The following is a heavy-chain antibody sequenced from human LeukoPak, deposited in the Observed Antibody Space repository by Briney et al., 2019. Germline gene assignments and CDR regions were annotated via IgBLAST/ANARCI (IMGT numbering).Heavy chain of an antibody. J-gene: IGHJ4*02. V-gene: IGHV4-59*01. D-gene: IGHD2-2*01. CDR1: GGSISSYY. CDR2: IYYSGST. CDR3: ARGPSRAVPAAIPTPMDKHKFDY. Sequence: SETLSLTCTVSGGSISSYYWSWIRQPPGKGLEWIGYIYYSGSTNYNPSLKSRVTISVDTSKNQFSLKLSSVTAADTAVYYCARGPSRAVPAAIPTPMDKHKFDYWGQGTLVTVSS.